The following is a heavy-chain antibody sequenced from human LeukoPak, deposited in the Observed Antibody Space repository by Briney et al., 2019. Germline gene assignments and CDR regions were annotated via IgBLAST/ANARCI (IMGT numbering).Heavy chain of an antibody. V-gene: IGHV1-69*05. CDR2: IIPIFGTA. Sequence: SVKVSCKASGGTFSSYAISWVRQAPGQGLEWMGGIIPIFGTANYAQKFQGRVTITTDESTSTAYMELSSLRSEDTAVYYWAREGEGIQWELYYYYYMDVWGKGTTVTVSS. D-gene: IGHD1-26*01. CDR3: AREGEGIQWELYYYYYMDV. J-gene: IGHJ6*03. CDR1: GGTFSSYA.